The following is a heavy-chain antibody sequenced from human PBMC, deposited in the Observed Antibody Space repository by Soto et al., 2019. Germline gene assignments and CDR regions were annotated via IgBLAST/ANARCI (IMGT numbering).Heavy chain of an antibody. CDR2: IYYSGST. V-gene: IGHV4-59*01. CDR3: ARAQRGGSLWYMDV. CDR1: DGSISRYY. Sequence: SETLSLTFTVSDGSISRYYWSWIRQPPGKGLEWIGYIYYSGSTNYNPSLKSRVTISVDTSKNQFSLKLSSVTAADTAVYYCARAQRGGSLWYMDVWGKGTTVTVSS. J-gene: IGHJ6*03. D-gene: IGHD2-15*01.